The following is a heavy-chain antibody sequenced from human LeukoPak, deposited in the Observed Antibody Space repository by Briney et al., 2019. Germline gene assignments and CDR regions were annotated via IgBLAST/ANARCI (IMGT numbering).Heavy chain of an antibody. V-gene: IGHV4-59*01. D-gene: IGHD3-3*01. CDR3: ARGRYDFWRAYYYYYMDV. CDR2: IYYSGST. J-gene: IGHJ6*03. Sequence: SETLSLTCTVSGGSISSYYWSWIRQSPGKGLEWIGFIYYSGSTTYNPSLKSRVTISVDTSKNQFSLKLSSVTAEDTAVYYCARGRYDFWRAYYYYYMDVWGKGTTVTVSS. CDR1: GGSISSYY.